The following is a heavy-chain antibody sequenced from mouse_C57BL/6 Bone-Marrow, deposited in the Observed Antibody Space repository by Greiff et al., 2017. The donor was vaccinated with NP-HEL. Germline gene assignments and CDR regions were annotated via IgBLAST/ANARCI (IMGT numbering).Heavy chain of an antibody. J-gene: IGHJ1*03. Sequence: QVQLQQPGAELVKPGASVKLSCKASGYTFTSYWMHWVKQRPGRGLEWIGRIDPNSGGTKYNEKFKSKATLTVDKPSSTAYMQLSSLTSEDSAVYNCAREGNYGNYVDWYFDVWGTGTTVTVSS. CDR2: IDPNSGGT. D-gene: IGHD2-1*01. CDR3: AREGNYGNYVDWYFDV. CDR1: GYTFTSYW. V-gene: IGHV1-72*01.